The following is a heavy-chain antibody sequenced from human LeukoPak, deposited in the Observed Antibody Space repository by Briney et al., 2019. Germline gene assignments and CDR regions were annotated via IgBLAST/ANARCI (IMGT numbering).Heavy chain of an antibody. V-gene: IGHV4-38-2*02. D-gene: IGHD6-19*01. CDR3: ARRHSSGWFYY. Sequence: SETLSLTCTVSGYSISNGYYWDWIRQPPGGGLEWIGNIYRSGSTSYNPSLKSRVTISVDTSKNQFSLKVNSVTAADTAVYYCARRHSSGWFYYWGQGTLVTVSS. CDR1: GYSISNGYY. CDR2: IYRSGST. J-gene: IGHJ4*02.